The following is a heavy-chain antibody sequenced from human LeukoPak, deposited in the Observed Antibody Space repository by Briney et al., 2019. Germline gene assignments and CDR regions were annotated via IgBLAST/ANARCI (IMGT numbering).Heavy chain of an antibody. CDR3: TRFNSNTKWFDP. V-gene: IGHV6-1*01. CDR1: GDSVSSYSAA. CDR2: TYYRSKWFN. Sequence: SQTLSLTCAISGDSVSSYSAACTWIRQSPSRGLGWLGRTYYRSKWFNDYAVSVQSRITINPDTSKNQFSLQLNSVTAEDTAVYYCTRFNSNTKWFDPWGQGTLVTVSS. D-gene: IGHD3-3*01. J-gene: IGHJ5*02.